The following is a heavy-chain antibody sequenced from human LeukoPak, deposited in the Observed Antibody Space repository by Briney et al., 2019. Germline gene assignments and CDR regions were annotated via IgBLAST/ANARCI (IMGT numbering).Heavy chain of an antibody. Sequence: SGRSLRLSCAASGFTLSDHHMDWVRQAPGKGLEWVGRNRNKASRYTTEYAASVKGRLTISRDDSKNSMYLQMNSLKTEDTAVYYCASVEGAPGYWGQGTLVTVSS. CDR2: NRNKASRYTT. V-gene: IGHV3-72*01. D-gene: IGHD1-26*01. CDR3: ASVEGAPGY. J-gene: IGHJ4*02. CDR1: GFTLSDHH.